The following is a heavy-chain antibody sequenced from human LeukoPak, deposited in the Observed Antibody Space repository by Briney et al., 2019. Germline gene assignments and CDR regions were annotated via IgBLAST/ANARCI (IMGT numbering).Heavy chain of an antibody. D-gene: IGHD2-2*01. CDR2: IYHSGST. CDR3: ARGVGCSSTSCPYYYYGMDV. V-gene: IGHV4-4*02. Sequence: SEALSLTCAVSGGSISSSNWWSWVRQPPGKGLEWIGEIYHSGSTNYNPSLKSRVTISVDKSKNQFSLKLSSVTAADTAVYYCARGVGCSSTSCPYYYYGMDVWGQGTTVTVSS. J-gene: IGHJ6*02. CDR1: GGSISSSNW.